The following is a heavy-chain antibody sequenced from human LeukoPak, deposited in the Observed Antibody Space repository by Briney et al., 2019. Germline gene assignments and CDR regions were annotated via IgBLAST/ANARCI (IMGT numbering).Heavy chain of an antibody. V-gene: IGHV4-4*09. CDR2: IYTGGST. J-gene: IGHJ3*02. CDR1: GGSISSYY. Sequence: SETLSLTCTVSGGSISSYYWSWIRQPPGKGLEWIGYIYTGGSTNYNPSLKSRVTISVDTSKNQFSLKLSSETAADTAVYYCARHLITGGAFDIWGQGTMVTISS. D-gene: IGHD1-14*01. CDR3: ARHLITGGAFDI.